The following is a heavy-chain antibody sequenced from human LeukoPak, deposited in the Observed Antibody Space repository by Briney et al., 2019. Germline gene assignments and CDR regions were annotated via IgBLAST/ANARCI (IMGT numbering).Heavy chain of an antibody. CDR1: GGTFSSYA. V-gene: IGHV1-69*13. D-gene: IGHD6-19*01. CDR2: IIPIFGTA. CDR3: ARVLAYRVAVAGNRSRCYYYGMDV. Sequence: GASVKVSCKASGGTFSSYAISWVRQAPGQGLEWMGGIIPIFGTANYAQKFQGRVTITADESTSTAYMELSSLRSEDTAVYYCARVLAYRVAVAGNRSRCYYYGMDVWGQGTTVTVSS. J-gene: IGHJ6*02.